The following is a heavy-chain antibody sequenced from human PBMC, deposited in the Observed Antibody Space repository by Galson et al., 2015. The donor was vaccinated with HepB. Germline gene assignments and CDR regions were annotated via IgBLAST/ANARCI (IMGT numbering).Heavy chain of an antibody. Sequence: SVKVSCKASGYTFTSYDINWVRQATGQGLEWMGWMNPNSGNTGYAQKFQGRVTMTRNTSISTAYMELSSLRSEDTAVYYCARGLGGVGGGGMYYYDRSEYWGPGTLVTVSS. D-gene: IGHD3-22*01. CDR3: ARGLGGVGGGGMYYYDRSEY. CDR1: GYTFTSYD. CDR2: MNPNSGNT. J-gene: IGHJ4*02. V-gene: IGHV1-8*01.